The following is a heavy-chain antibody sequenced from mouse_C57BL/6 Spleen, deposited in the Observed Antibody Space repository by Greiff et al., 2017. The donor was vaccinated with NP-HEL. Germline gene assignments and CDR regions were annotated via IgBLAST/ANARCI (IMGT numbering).Heavy chain of an antibody. V-gene: IGHV1-9*01. CDR3: ARGGRYWYFDV. CDR1: GYTFTGYW. CDR2: ILPGSGST. Sequence: QVTLKESGAELMKPGASVKLSCKATGYTFTGYWIEWVKQRPGHGLEWIGEILPGSGSTNYTEKFKGKATFTADTSSNTAYMQLSSLTTEDSAIYYCARGGRYWYFDVWGTGTTVTVSS. J-gene: IGHJ1*03.